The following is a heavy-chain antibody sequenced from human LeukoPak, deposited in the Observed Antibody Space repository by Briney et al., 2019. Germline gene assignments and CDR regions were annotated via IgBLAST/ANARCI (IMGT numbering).Heavy chain of an antibody. V-gene: IGHV4-59*01. CDR2: IYYSGST. Sequence: PSETLSLTCTVPGGYISSYYWSWIRQPPGKGLEWIGYIYYSGSTNYNPSLKSRVIISVDTSKNQFSLKLSSVAAADTAVYYCARYYDFWSGKNYMDVWGKGTTVTVSS. J-gene: IGHJ6*03. CDR3: ARYYDFWSGKNYMDV. CDR1: GGYISSYY. D-gene: IGHD3-3*01.